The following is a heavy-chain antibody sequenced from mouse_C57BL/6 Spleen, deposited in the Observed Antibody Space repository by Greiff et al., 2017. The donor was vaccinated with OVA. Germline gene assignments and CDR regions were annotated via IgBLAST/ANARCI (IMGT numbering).Heavy chain of an antibody. CDR2: IRSKSSNYAT. V-gene: IGHV10-3*01. J-gene: IGHJ3*01. D-gene: IGHD1-1*01. CDR3: VEDNYGSSSAWFAY. CDR1: GFTFNTYA. Sequence: EVKVVESGGGLVQPKGSLKLSCAASGFTFNTYAMHWVRQAPGQGLEWVARIRSKSSNYATYYADPVKDRFTISRDNSQGMLYLQMNNLKTENTAMYYCVEDNYGSSSAWFAYWGQGTLVTVSA.